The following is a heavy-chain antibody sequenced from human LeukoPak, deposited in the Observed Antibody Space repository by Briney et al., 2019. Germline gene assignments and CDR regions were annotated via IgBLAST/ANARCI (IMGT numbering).Heavy chain of an antibody. V-gene: IGHV1-8*01. Sequence: GASVKVSCKASGYTFTSYDINWVRQATGQGLEWMGRMNPNSGNTGYPQKFQGRVTMTRNTSISTAYMELSSLRSEDTAVYYCARGIGFGESRDYWDQGTLVTVSS. CDR3: ARGIGFGESRDY. CDR1: GYTFTSYD. D-gene: IGHD3-10*01. J-gene: IGHJ4*02. CDR2: MNPNSGNT.